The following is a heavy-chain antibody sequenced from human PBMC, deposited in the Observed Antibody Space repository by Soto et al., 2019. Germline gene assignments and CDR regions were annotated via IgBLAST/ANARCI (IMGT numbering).Heavy chain of an antibody. Sequence: QVQLVQSGAEVKKPGSSVRVSCKASRGAFSNYAVSWVRQAPGQGLEWVGGFVPMFGTANYTQKFQDRVTITADEFTSTAYMEVRRATYEDTAVYDCASVRRWNYDYYSYMDVWGKGTRVTVAS. V-gene: IGHV1-69*01. CDR3: ASVRRWNYDYYSYMDV. J-gene: IGHJ6*03. CDR1: RGAFSNYA. CDR2: FVPMFGTA. D-gene: IGHD1-1*01.